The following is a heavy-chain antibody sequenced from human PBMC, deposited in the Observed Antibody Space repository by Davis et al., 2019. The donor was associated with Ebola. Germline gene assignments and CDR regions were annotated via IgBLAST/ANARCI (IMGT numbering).Heavy chain of an antibody. J-gene: IGHJ6*02. CDR2: IDYSGST. Sequence: SETLSLTCTVSGDSIDRYYWSWIRQPPGKGLEWIGHIDYSGSTNYNPSLKSRVTISVDTSKNQFSLKLSSVTAADTAVYYCARQAYYGMDVWGQGTTVTVSS. V-gene: IGHV4-59*08. CDR3: ARQAYYGMDV. CDR1: GDSIDRYY.